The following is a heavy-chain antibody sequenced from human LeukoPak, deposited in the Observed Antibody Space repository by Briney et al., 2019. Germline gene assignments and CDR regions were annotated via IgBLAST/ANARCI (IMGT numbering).Heavy chain of an antibody. CDR2: IYHSGST. Sequence: PSQTLSLTCAVSGGSINSGGYSWSWIRQPPGKGLEWIGYIYHSGSTYYNPSLKSRVTISVDRSKNQFSLKLSSVTAADTAVYYCARGDGDYGDALDIWGQGTMVTVSS. J-gene: IGHJ3*02. D-gene: IGHD4-17*01. CDR1: GGSINSGGYS. V-gene: IGHV4-30-2*01. CDR3: ARGDGDYGDALDI.